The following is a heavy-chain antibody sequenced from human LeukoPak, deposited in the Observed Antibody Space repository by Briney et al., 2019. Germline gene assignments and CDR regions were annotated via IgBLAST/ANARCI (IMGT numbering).Heavy chain of an antibody. Sequence: GGSLRLSCAASGFTFNSYAMSWVRQAPGKGLEWVSAISGSGGSTYYADSVKGRFTISRDNSKNTLYLQMNSLRAEDTAVYYCARQSGTMIVVVHTYFDYWGQGTLVTVSS. CDR2: ISGSGGST. V-gene: IGHV3-23*01. J-gene: IGHJ4*02. D-gene: IGHD3-22*01. CDR1: GFTFNSYA. CDR3: ARQSGTMIVVVHTYFDY.